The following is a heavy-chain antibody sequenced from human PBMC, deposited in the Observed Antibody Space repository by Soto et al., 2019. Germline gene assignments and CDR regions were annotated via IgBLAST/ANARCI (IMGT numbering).Heavy chain of an antibody. CDR1: GYTFTSYG. D-gene: IGHD5-12*01. CDR2: INPNSGGT. Sequence: ASVKVSCKASGYTFTSYGISWVRQAPGQGLEWMGWINPNSGGTNYAQKFQGWVTMTRDTSISTAYMELSRLRSDDTAVYYCARARVATPASAFDIWGQGTMVTVSS. J-gene: IGHJ3*02. CDR3: ARARVATPASAFDI. V-gene: IGHV1-2*04.